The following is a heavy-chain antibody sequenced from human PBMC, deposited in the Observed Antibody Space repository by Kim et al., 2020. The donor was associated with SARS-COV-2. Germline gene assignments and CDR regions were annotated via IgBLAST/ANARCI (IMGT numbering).Heavy chain of an antibody. J-gene: IGHJ5*02. CDR1: GFTFSSYW. D-gene: IGHD6-13*01. V-gene: IGHV3-7*01. CDR2: IKQDGSEK. CDR3: ARDPVSAAAGHNSHFPNWFDP. Sequence: GGSLRLSCAASGFTFSSYWMSWVRQAPGKGLEWVANIKQDGSEKYYVDSVKGRFTISRDNAKNSLYLQMNSLRAEDTAVYYCARDPVSAAAGHNSHFPNWFDPWGQGTLVTVSS.